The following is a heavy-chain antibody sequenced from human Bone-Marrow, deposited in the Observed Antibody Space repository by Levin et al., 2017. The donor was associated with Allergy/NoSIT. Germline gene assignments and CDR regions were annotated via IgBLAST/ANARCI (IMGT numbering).Heavy chain of an antibody. Sequence: GGSLRLSCAASGFTFSSYGMHWVRQAPGKGLEWVAVISYDGSNKYYADSVKGRFTISRDNSKNTLYLQMNSLRAEDTAVYYCALGYSYGSAFDYWGQGTLVTVSS. CDR1: GFTFSSYG. CDR2: ISYDGSNK. CDR3: ALGYSYGSAFDY. V-gene: IGHV3-30*03. D-gene: IGHD5-18*01. J-gene: IGHJ4*02.